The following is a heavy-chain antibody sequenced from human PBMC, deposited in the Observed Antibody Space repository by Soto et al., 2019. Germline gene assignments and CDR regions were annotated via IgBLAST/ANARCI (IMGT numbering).Heavy chain of an antibody. CDR2: IYYSGST. D-gene: IGHD1-1*01. V-gene: IGHV4-59*08. CDR1: GDSISSSY. J-gene: IGHJ3*02. CDR3: ARHGYAHTAFDI. Sequence: SETLSLTCTVSGDSISSSYWSWIRQPPGKGLEWIGHIYYSGSTNYNPSLKSRVTISVDTSKNQFSLKLSSVTAADTAVYYCARHGYAHTAFDIWGQGTMVTVSS.